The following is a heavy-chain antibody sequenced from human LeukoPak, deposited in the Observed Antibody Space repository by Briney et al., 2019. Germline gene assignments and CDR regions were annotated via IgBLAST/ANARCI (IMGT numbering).Heavy chain of an antibody. CDR1: GPTFNRDW. Sequence: PGGSLRLSCTNSGPTFNRDWMGWLRQAPGKGLEWLAHIKPDESRIFYADSVKGRFALSRDNAKNSVHLQMNSLRAVDTAVYFCARLILWETSNAFDIWGQGTMVTVSS. CDR2: IKPDESRI. J-gene: IGHJ3*02. D-gene: IGHD1-26*01. CDR3: ARLILWETSNAFDI. V-gene: IGHV3-7*03.